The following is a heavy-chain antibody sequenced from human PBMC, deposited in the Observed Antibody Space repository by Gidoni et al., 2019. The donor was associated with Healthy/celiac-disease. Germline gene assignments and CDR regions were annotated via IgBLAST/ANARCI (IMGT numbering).Heavy chain of an antibody. CDR2: IKQDGSEK. CDR1: GFTFSSYW. Sequence: EVQLVASGGGLVQPGGSLRLSCDASGFTFSSYWMSWVRQAPGKGLGWVGNIKQDGSEKYYVDSVKGRFTISRDNAKNSEYLQMNSLRAEDTAVYYCARGSKTLGPWGQGTLVTVSS. J-gene: IGHJ4*02. D-gene: IGHD7-27*01. CDR3: ARGSKTLGP. V-gene: IGHV3-7*03.